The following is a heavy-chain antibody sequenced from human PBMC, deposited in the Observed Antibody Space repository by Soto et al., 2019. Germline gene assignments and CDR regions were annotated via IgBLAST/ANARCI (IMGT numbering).Heavy chain of an antibody. V-gene: IGHV3-21*01. CDR1: GFTFSSYS. CDR2: ISSSSSYI. J-gene: IGHJ6*02. Sequence: GGSLRLSCAASGFTFSSYSMNWVRQAPGKGLEWVSSISSSSSYIYYADSVKGRFTISRDNAKNSLYLQMNSLRAEDTAVYYCASRPLGIAAAGTDYYYYGMDVWGQGTTVTVSS. CDR3: ASRPLGIAAAGTDYYYYGMDV. D-gene: IGHD6-13*01.